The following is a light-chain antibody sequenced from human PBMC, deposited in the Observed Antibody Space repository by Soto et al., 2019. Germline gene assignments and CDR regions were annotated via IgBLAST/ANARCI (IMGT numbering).Light chain of an antibody. CDR3: QQQNSYPLT. CDR2: SAT. CDR1: QGIRND. J-gene: IGKJ4*01. V-gene: IGKV1-17*01. Sequence: DIQMTQSPSSLSASVGDRVTITCRASQGIRNDLGWYQQKPGKAPKRLIYSATRLQSGVPLRFSGSVSGTEFTHTVICLQPEDFATYYCQQQNSYPLTFGGGTRVEIK.